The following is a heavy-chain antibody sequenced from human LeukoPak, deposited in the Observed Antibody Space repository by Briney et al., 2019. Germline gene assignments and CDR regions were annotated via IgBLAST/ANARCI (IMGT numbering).Heavy chain of an antibody. V-gene: IGHV3-33*01. D-gene: IGHD2-8*01. CDR2: IWYDGSNK. CDR1: GFTFSSYG. J-gene: IGHJ6*02. Sequence: GRSLRLSCAASGFTFSSYGMHWVRQAPGKGLEWVAVIWYDGSNKYYADSVKGRFTTSRDNSKNTLYLQMNSLRAEDTAVYYCARDNDEAYYYYYGMDVWGQGTTVTVSS. CDR3: ARDNDEAYYYYYGMDV.